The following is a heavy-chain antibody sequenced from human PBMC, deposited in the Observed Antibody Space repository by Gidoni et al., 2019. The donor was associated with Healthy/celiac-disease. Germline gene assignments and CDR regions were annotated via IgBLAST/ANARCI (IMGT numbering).Heavy chain of an antibody. CDR2: INHSGST. CDR1: GGSFSGYY. D-gene: IGHD1-26*01. CDR3: ARGEILRAPVGAKNYYGMDV. Sequence: YGGSFSGYYWSWIRQPPGKGLEWIGEINHSGSTNYNPSLKSRVTISVDTSKNQFSLKLSSVTAADTAVYYCARGEILRAPVGAKNYYGMDVWGQGTTVTVSS. V-gene: IGHV4-34*01. J-gene: IGHJ6*02.